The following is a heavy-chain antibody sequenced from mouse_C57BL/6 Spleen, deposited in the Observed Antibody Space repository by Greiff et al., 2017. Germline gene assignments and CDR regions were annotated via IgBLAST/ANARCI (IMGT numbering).Heavy chain of an antibody. J-gene: IGHJ2*01. D-gene: IGHD3-2*02. CDR1: GYAFSSYW. CDR2: IYPGDGDT. V-gene: IGHV1-80*01. CDR3: ARWGAQGFPDYYFDY. Sequence: VKLVESGAELVKPGASVKISCKASGYAFSSYWMNWVKQRPGKGLEWIGQIYPGDGDTNYNGKFKGKATLTADKSSSTAYMQLSSLTSEDSAVYFGARWGAQGFPDYYFDYWGQGTTLTVSS.